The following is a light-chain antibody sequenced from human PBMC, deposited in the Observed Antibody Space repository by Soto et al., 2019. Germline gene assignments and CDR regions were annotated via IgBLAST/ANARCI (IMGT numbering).Light chain of an antibody. CDR2: DAS. CDR3: QQRSNWPLT. V-gene: IGKV3-11*01. Sequence: ETVMTQSPATLSVSAGVRATLSCRASQSVSTNLAWYQQKPGQAPRLLIYDASNRATGIPARFSGSGSGTDFTLTISSLEPEDFAVYYCQQRSNWPLTLGGGTGLEIK. J-gene: IGKJ5*01. CDR1: QSVSTN.